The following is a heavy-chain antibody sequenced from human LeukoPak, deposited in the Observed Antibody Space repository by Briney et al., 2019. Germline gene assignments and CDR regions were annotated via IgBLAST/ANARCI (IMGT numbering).Heavy chain of an antibody. D-gene: IGHD3-10*01. CDR3: AKNTAMVRGVTPDY. CDR1: GFTFSSYG. J-gene: IGHJ4*02. V-gene: IGHV3-23*01. Sequence: PGGSLRLSCAASGFTFSSYGMSWVRQAPGKGLEWVSAISGSGGSTYYADSVKGRFTISRDNSKNTLYLQMNSLRAEDTAVYYCAKNTAMVRGVTPDYWGQGTLVTVSS. CDR2: ISGSGGST.